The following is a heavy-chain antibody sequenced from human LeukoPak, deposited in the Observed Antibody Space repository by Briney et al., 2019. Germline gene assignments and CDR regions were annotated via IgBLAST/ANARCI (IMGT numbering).Heavy chain of an antibody. CDR2: ISGSGGST. Sequence: GGSLRLSCAASGFSFSSYAMSWVRQAPGKGLEWVSAISGSGGSTYNADSVKGRFTISRDNSKNTLYLQMNSLRAEDTAVYYCAKGHDILTGRHFDYWGQGTLVTISS. V-gene: IGHV3-23*01. J-gene: IGHJ4*02. CDR3: AKGHDILTGRHFDY. D-gene: IGHD3-9*01. CDR1: GFSFSSYA.